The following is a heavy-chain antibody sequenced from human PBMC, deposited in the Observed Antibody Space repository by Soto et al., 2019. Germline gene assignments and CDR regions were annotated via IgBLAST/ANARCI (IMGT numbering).Heavy chain of an antibody. J-gene: IGHJ6*02. V-gene: IGHV5-51*01. CDR3: ARLPDYYDSSGYYQGYYYYGMDV. D-gene: IGHD3-22*01. CDR2: IYPGDSDT. CDR1: GYSFTSYW. Sequence: PGESLNISCKGSGYSFTSYWIGWVRQMPGKGLEWMGIIYPGDSDTRYSPSFQGQVTISADKSISTAYLQWSSLKASDTAMYYCARLPDYYDSSGYYQGYYYYGMDVWGQGTTVTVSS.